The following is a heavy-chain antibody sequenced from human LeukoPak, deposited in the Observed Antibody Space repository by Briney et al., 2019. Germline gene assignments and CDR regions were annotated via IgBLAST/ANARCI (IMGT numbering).Heavy chain of an antibody. V-gene: IGHV3-23*01. CDR3: VKGRISEDGLDF. CDR2: ISSPGNT. J-gene: IGHJ4*02. Sequence: PGGSLRLSCAASGFTFSRSAMTWVRQTPGKGLDWVSSISSPGNTYYADSVKGRFTISRDNSKNMLYLQMNSLRAEDTAVYYCVKGRISEDGLDFWGQGTLVTVSS. CDR1: GFTFSRSA. D-gene: IGHD6-13*01.